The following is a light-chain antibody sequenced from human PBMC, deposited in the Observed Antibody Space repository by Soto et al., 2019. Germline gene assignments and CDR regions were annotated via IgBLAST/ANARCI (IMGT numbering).Light chain of an antibody. CDR1: SSDVGGYNY. J-gene: IGLJ1*01. V-gene: IGLV2-8*01. CDR3: DSYTSSRAYV. CDR2: EVT. Sequence: QSVLTQPPSASGSPGQSVTISCTGTSSDVGGYNYVSWYQQHPGKAPKLMIYEVTKRPSGVPDRFSGSKSGNTASLTISGLQAEDEADYYCDSYTSSRAYVFGIGTKVTVL.